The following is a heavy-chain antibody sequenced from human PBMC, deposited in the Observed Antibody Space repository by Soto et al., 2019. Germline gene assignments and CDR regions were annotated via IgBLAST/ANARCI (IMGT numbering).Heavy chain of an antibody. D-gene: IGHD2-2*01. J-gene: IGHJ4*02. CDR3: ARGGDIIVVTTDYKPFDY. CDR1: VVSFSSYY. Sequence: SETLSLTCAFYVVSFSSYYWSCIRHPPGKWLEWIGEINHSGSTNYNPSLKSRVTISVDTSKNQFSLKLSSVTAADMAVYYCARGGDIIVVTTDYKPFDYWGQGTLVTVSS. V-gene: IGHV4-34*01. CDR2: INHSGST.